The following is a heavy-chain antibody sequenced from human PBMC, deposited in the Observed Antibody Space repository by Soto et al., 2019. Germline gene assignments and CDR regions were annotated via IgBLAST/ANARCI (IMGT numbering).Heavy chain of an antibody. CDR2: INHSGST. J-gene: IGHJ5*02. CDR1: GGSFSGYY. V-gene: IGHV4-34*01. D-gene: IGHD3-22*01. CDR3: ARERGYYDSSGYSRRRFDP. Sequence: PSETLSLTCAVYGGSFSGYYWSWIRQPPGKXLEWIGEINHSGSTNYNPSLKSRVTISVDTSKNQFSLKLSSVTAADTAVYYCARERGYYDSSGYSRRRFDPWGQGSLVTVSS.